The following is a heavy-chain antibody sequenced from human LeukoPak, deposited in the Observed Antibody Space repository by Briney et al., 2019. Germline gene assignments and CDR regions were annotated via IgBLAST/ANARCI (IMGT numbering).Heavy chain of an antibody. D-gene: IGHD3-10*01. CDR3: ARVGSGSPANWFDP. CDR2: IYHSGST. V-gene: IGHV4-38-2*02. Sequence: NPSETLSLTCTVSGDSISSGGYYWNWIRQPPGKGLEWIGSIYHSGSTYYNPSLKSRVTISVDTSKNQFSLKLSSVTAADTAVYYCARVGSGSPANWFDPWGQGTLVTVSS. CDR1: GDSISSGGYY. J-gene: IGHJ5*02.